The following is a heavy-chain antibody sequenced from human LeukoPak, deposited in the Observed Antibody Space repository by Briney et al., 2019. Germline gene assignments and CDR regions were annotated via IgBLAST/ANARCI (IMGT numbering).Heavy chain of an antibody. CDR3: ARVLSGSSDWFDP. D-gene: IGHD3-22*01. J-gene: IGHJ5*02. V-gene: IGHV3-74*01. CDR1: GFTFSRYW. Sequence: GGSLILSCAASGFTFSRYWIHWVRHAPGKGLEWVSRINPDGSTTTYADSVKGRFTISRDNAKNTSYLQMNSLRAEDTAVYYCARVLSGSSDWFDPRGQGTLVTVSS. CDR2: INPDGSTT.